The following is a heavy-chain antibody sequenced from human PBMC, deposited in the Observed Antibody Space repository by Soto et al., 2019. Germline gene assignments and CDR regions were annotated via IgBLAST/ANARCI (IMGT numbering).Heavy chain of an antibody. D-gene: IGHD3-10*01. CDR3: GRDAGSGTYSYYYSLDV. Sequence: SETLSLTCTVSGDSINSYYWSWIRQPPGKGLEWLGYIYDSGSTSYNPSLKSRVTISVDTSKNQFSLRLSSVTAADTAVYYCGRDAGSGTYSYYYSLDVWGQGPTVTASS. CDR1: GDSINSYY. V-gene: IGHV4-59*01. CDR2: IYDSGST. J-gene: IGHJ6*02.